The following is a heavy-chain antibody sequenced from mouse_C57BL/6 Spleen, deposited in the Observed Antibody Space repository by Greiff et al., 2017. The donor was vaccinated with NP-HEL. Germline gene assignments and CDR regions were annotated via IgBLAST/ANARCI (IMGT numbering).Heavy chain of an antibody. J-gene: IGHJ4*01. V-gene: IGHV10-1*01. Sequence: EVQGVETGGGLVQPKGSLKLSCAASGFSFNTYAMNWVRQAPGKGLEWVARIRSKSNNYATYYADSVKDRFTISRDDSESMLYLQMNNLKTEDTAMYYCVSAITNAMDYWGQGTSVTVSS. CDR1: GFSFNTYA. CDR3: VSAITNAMDY. D-gene: IGHD2-4*01. CDR2: IRSKSNNYAT.